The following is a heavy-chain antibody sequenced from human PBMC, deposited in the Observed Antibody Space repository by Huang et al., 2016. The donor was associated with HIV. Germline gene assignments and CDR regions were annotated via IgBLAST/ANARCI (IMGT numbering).Heavy chain of an antibody. J-gene: IGHJ4*02. D-gene: IGHD3-9*01. CDR1: GLPLSSFG. Sequence: QVQLVESGGGVVQPGRSLGLSWVASGLPLSSFGMNWVRQAPGKGLEWVAVISYDGTNKDYAGSVKGRFTISRDNSKNTLYLQMNSLKPEDTAVYYCAKEFDILTGYYYSGSDYWGQGTLVTVSS. CDR2: ISYDGTNK. V-gene: IGHV3-30*18. CDR3: AKEFDILTGYYYSGSDY.